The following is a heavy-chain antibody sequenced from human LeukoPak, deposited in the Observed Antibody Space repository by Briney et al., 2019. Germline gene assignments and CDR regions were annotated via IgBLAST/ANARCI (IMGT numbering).Heavy chain of an antibody. Sequence: GASVTVSCKASGYTFTSYYMHWVRQAPGQGLEWMGIINPSGGSTSYAQKFQGRVTMTRDTSTSTVYMELSSLRSEDTAVYYCAREAVDIAAFDIWGQGTMVTVSS. CDR1: GYTFTSYY. V-gene: IGHV1-46*01. J-gene: IGHJ3*02. D-gene: IGHD5-12*01. CDR3: AREAVDIAAFDI. CDR2: INPSGGST.